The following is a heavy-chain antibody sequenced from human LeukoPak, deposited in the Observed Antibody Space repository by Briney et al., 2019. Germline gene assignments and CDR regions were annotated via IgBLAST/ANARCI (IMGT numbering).Heavy chain of an antibody. CDR1: GGTFSSYA. V-gene: IGHV1-69*13. Sequence: SVKVSCKASGGTFSSYAISWVRQAPGQGLEWMGGIIPIFGTANYAQKFQGRVTITADESTSTAYMELSSLRSVDTAVYYCASPGDSSGYYWYYFDYWGQGTLVTVSS. D-gene: IGHD3-22*01. CDR3: ASPGDSSGYYWYYFDY. J-gene: IGHJ4*02. CDR2: IIPIFGTA.